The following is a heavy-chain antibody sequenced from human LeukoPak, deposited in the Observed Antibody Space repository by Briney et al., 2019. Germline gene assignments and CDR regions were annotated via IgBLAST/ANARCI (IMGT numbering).Heavy chain of an antibody. CDR3: ARDDRDGYNYYYFDY. CDR1: GGSISSYY. D-gene: IGHD5-24*01. CDR2: IYTSGST. J-gene: IGHJ4*02. Sequence: KPSETLSLTCTVSGGSISSYYWSWIWQPPGKGLEWIGYIYTSGSTNYNPSLKSRVTISVDTSKNQFSLKLSSVTAADTAVYYCARDDRDGYNYYYFDYWGQGTLVTVSS. V-gene: IGHV4-4*09.